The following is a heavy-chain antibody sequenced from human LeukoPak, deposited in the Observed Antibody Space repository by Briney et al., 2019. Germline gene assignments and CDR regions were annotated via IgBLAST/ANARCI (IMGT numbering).Heavy chain of an antibody. J-gene: IGHJ6*02. CDR3: ARVTLGTNDFWSGYRGGYYYYGMDV. V-gene: IGHV4-59*01. D-gene: IGHD3-3*01. CDR2: IYYSGCT. Sequence: SETLSVTCPVSGGSIRSYYWRWLRQPPAKGLEGIGYIYYSGCTNHNPSLQSRVTISVSTSKNQLSLKLTAVTAAGTAGYYCARVTLGTNDFWSGYRGGYYYYGMDVWGQGTTVTVSS. CDR1: GGSIRSYY.